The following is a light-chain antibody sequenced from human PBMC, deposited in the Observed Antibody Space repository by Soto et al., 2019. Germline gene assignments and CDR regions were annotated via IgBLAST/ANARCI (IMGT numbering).Light chain of an antibody. J-gene: IGKJ4*01. CDR2: GAA. CDR3: QQYGSSPGT. V-gene: IGKV3-20*01. Sequence: EIVMTQSPATVPASPGERVTLSCRASQSVNSDLAWYQQTPGQAPRPLIYGAASRATGIPDRFSGSGSGTDFTLTISRLEPEDFAVYYCQQYGSSPGTFGGGTKVEIK. CDR1: QSVNSD.